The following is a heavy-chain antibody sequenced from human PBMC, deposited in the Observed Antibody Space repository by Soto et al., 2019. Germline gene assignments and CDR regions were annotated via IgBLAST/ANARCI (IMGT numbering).Heavy chain of an antibody. CDR2: INAHSGGT. CDR3: AKDLTRQLADWLDP. V-gene: IGHV1-2*02. D-gene: IGHD6-6*01. Sequence: ASVKVSCKASGFSSIGYYIHWLRQATGQGREWMGWINAHSGGTDYAQKSQGRVTLTRDTSTATAYLTLTSLTSDDTALYYCAKDLTRQLADWLDPWGQGTQVTVS. J-gene: IGHJ5*02. CDR1: GFSSIGYY.